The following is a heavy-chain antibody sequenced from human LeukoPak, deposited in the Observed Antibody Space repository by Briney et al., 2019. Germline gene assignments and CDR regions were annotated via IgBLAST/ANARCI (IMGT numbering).Heavy chain of an antibody. CDR3: AKAPLVTGITGY. CDR2: ISGGGPT. D-gene: IGHD1-20*01. J-gene: IGHJ4*02. CDR1: GFTFSSYA. V-gene: IGHV3-23*01. Sequence: GGSLRLSCAASGFTFSSYAMSWVRQAPGKGLEWASTISGGGPTYYADSVKGRFTISRDNSKNTLYLQMNSLRAEDTAVYFCAKAPLVTGITGYWGQGTLVTVSS.